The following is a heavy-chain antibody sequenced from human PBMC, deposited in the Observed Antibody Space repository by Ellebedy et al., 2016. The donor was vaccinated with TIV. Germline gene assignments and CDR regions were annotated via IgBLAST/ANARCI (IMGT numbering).Heavy chain of an antibody. CDR1: GFTFSNSG. D-gene: IGHD3-22*01. CDR3: AKDNTRNYDSSGYYGDYYYYYAMDV. V-gene: IGHV3-30*02. J-gene: IGHJ6*02. CDR2: IRYDGSNQ. Sequence: GGSLRLSCAASGFTFSNSGIHWVRQAPGKGLEWVAFIRYDGSNQYYADSVKGRFTISRDNSKNMLFLQMSSLRAEDTAVYYCAKDNTRNYDSSGYYGDYYYYYAMDVWGQGTTVTVSS.